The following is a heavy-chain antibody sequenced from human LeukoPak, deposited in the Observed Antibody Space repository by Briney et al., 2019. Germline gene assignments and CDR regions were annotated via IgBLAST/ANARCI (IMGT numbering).Heavy chain of an antibody. CDR1: GFTFSNYW. CDR3: ARDGTAAGLYFDL. V-gene: IGHV3-7*01. CDR2: IGQDGGEK. D-gene: IGHD6-13*01. J-gene: IGHJ4*01. Sequence: GGSLRLSCAVSGFTFSNYWMNWVRQALGKGLEWVASIGQDGGEKSYVDSVKGRFTISRDNTKNSLYLQMSSLRAEDTAVYYCARDGTAAGLYFDLWGQGTLVTVSS.